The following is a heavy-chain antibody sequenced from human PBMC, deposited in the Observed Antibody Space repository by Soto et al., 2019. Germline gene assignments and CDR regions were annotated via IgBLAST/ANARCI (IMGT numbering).Heavy chain of an antibody. V-gene: IGHV3-21*01. CDR2: ISSSSSYI. D-gene: IGHD1-26*01. J-gene: IGHJ6*02. CDR3: ARGSGGWPHHHGMDV. CDR1: GFTFSSYS. Sequence: PGGSLRLSCAASGFTFSSYSMNWVRQAPGKGLEWVSSISSSSSYIYYADSVKGRFTISRDNAKNSLYLQMNSLRAEDTAVYYCARGSGGWPHHHGMDVWGQGTTVTVSS.